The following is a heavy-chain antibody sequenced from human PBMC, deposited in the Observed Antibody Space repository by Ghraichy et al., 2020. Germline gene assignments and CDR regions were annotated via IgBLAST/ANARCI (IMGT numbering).Heavy chain of an antibody. D-gene: IGHD6-13*01. J-gene: IGHJ4*02. Sequence: RGSLRLSCAASGFPFSSYAMSWVRQAPGKGLEWVSGISGSDGSTYYADSVKGRFTISRDISKNTLHLEMNSLRAEDTAVYFCAKGRQQLVSTFDDWGQGTLVTVSS. CDR3: AKGRQQLVSTFDD. CDR2: ISGSDGST. V-gene: IGHV3-23*01. CDR1: GFPFSSYA.